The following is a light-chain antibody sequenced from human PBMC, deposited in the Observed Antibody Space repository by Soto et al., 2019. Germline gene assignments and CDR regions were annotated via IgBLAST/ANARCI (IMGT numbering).Light chain of an antibody. CDR3: CSYAGNYTWV. CDR1: SSDVGGYNY. V-gene: IGLV2-11*01. Sequence: QSALTQPRSVSGSPGQSVAISCTGTSSDVGGYNYVSWYQQHPGKAPKLMIYAVTKRPSGVPDRFSGSNSGNTASLTISGLQAEHEADYYCCSYAGNYTWVFGGGTKLTVL. CDR2: AVT. J-gene: IGLJ3*02.